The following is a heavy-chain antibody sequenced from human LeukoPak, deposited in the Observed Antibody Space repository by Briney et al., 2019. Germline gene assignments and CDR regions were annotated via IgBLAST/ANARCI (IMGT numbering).Heavy chain of an antibody. CDR3: AKAVGFGEAYGMDV. D-gene: IGHD3-10*01. J-gene: IGHJ6*02. V-gene: IGHV3-30*18. CDR1: GFTFSNYA. CDR2: ISYDGTNK. Sequence: GRSLRLSCAASGFTFSNYAIHWIRQGPGKGLKWVAIISYDGTNKYYADSVKGRFSISRDNSKNTLYLQMNSLRPEDTAAYYCAKAVGFGEAYGMDVWGQGTTVTVSS.